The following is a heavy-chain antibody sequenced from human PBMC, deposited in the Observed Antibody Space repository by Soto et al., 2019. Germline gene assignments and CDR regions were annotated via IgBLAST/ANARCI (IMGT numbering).Heavy chain of an antibody. Sequence: PSETLSLTCAVYGGSFSGYYWSWIRQPPGKGLEWIGEINHSGSTNYNPSLKSRVTISVDTSKNQFSLKLSSVTAADTAVYYCARDGRSGDFDYWGQGTLVTVSS. CDR1: GGSFSGYY. CDR2: INHSGST. CDR3: ARDGRSGDFDY. V-gene: IGHV4-34*01. J-gene: IGHJ4*02. D-gene: IGHD3-10*01.